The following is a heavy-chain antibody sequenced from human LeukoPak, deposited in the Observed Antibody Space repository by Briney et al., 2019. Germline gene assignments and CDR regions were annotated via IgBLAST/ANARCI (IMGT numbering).Heavy chain of an antibody. CDR2: ISSSGSTI. Sequence: GGSLRPSCAASGFTFSDYYMSWIRQAPGKGLERVSYISSSGSTIYYADSVKGRFTISRDNAKNSLYLQMNSLRAEDTAVYYCARDGLLWFGELRGRFDYWGQGTLVTVSS. V-gene: IGHV3-11*04. D-gene: IGHD3-10*01. CDR1: GFTFSDYY. J-gene: IGHJ4*02. CDR3: ARDGLLWFGELRGRFDY.